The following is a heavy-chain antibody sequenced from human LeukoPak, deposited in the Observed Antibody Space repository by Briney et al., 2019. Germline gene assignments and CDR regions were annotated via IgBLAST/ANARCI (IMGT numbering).Heavy chain of an antibody. V-gene: IGHV4-34*01. Sequence: SETLSLTCAVYGGSFSGYYWSWIRQPPGKGLEWIGEINHSGSTNYNSSLKSRVTISVDTSKNQFSLKLSSVTAADTAVYYCARGSTVTTTDPNYYYYGMDVWGQGTTVTVSS. CDR1: GGSFSGYY. CDR2: INHSGST. J-gene: IGHJ6*02. D-gene: IGHD4-11*01. CDR3: ARGSTVTTTDPNYYYYGMDV.